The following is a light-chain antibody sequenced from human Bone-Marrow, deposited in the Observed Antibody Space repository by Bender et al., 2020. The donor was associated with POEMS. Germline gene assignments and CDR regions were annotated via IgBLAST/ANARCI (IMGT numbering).Light chain of an antibody. CDR2: DVT. CDR3: SSYTTSGTVL. J-gene: IGLJ3*02. Sequence: QSALTQPASVSGSPGQSITISCTGTPSDIADHNYVSWYQQHPGKAPKLMIFDVTNRPSGISNRFSGSKSGNKASLTISGLQAEDEGDYYCSSYTTSGTVLFGGGTKLTVL. CDR1: PSDIADHNY. V-gene: IGLV2-14*03.